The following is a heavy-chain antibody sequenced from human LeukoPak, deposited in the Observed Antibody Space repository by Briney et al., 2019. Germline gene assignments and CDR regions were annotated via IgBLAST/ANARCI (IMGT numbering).Heavy chain of an antibody. V-gene: IGHV4-39*07. CDR1: GGSISSSSYY. CDR2: IYYSGST. CDR3: ARRRTYDYGPSGYYYGMDV. J-gene: IGHJ6*02. D-gene: IGHD4-17*01. Sequence: SETLSLTCTVSGGSISSSSYYWGWIRQPPGKGLEWIGSIYYSGSTYYNSSLRSRVTISVDTSKNQFSLKLSSVTAADTAVYYCARRRTYDYGPSGYYYGMDVWGQGTTVTVSS.